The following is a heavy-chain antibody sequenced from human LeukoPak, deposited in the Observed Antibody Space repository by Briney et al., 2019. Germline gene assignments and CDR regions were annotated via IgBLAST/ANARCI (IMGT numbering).Heavy chain of an antibody. V-gene: IGHV4-59*12. CDR1: GGSISSYY. J-gene: IGHJ5*02. CDR3: ARVGYYGSGSMGVWFDP. D-gene: IGHD3-10*01. CDR2: IYYSGST. Sequence: SETLSLTCTVSGGSISSYYWSWIRQPPGKGLEWIGYIYYSGSTYYNPSLKSRVTISVDTSKNQFSLKLSSVTAADTAVYYCARVGYYGSGSMGVWFDPWGQGTLVTVSS.